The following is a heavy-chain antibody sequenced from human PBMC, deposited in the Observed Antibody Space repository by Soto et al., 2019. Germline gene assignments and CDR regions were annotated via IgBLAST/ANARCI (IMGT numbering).Heavy chain of an antibody. Sequence: EVQLVESGGGLVQPGGSQRISCAASGFTFSSYAMSCVRQAPGKGLEWVSVISGGGDNTYYADAVKGGFTISRDNAQTTLYLQMNSLRAEDTAVYYCAKDLLRVLEMDVWGEGTTVTVSS. D-gene: IGHD2-8*01. CDR1: GFTFSSYA. CDR2: ISGGGDNT. J-gene: IGHJ6*04. CDR3: AKDLLRVLEMDV. V-gene: IGHV3-23*04.